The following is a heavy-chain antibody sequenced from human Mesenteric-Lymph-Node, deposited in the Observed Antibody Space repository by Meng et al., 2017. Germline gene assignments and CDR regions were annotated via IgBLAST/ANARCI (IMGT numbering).Heavy chain of an antibody. CDR3: ARAVAGTSAPYYFDY. J-gene: IGHJ4*02. V-gene: IGHV4-38-2*02. CDR1: GYSISSGYY. CDR2: IYHSGST. D-gene: IGHD6-19*01. Sequence: SETLSLTCTVSGYSISSGYYWGWIRQPPGKGLEWIGSIYHSGSTYYNPSLKSRVTISVDTSKNQFSLKLSSVTAADTAVYYCARAVAGTSAPYYFDYWGQGTLVTVS.